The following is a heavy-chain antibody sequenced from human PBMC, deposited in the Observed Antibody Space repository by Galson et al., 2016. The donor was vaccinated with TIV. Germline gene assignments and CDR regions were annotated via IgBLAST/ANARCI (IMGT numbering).Heavy chain of an antibody. V-gene: IGHV3-15*06. Sequence: SLRLSCAVSGFTLRNAWMSWVRQAPGKGLEWVGRIKSETDDGTTNYAAPVKGRFTISRDDSENTLYLPLSSLNAEDTAVYYCATVGNPAYFKFWGQGTLVTVSS. CDR1: GFTLRNAW. J-gene: IGHJ4*02. D-gene: IGHD2/OR15-2a*01. CDR2: IKSETDDGTT. CDR3: ATVGNPAYFKF.